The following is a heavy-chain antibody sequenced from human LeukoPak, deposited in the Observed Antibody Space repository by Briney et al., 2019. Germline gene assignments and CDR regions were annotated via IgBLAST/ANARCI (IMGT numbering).Heavy chain of an antibody. D-gene: IGHD5-12*01. J-gene: IGHJ4*02. CDR1: VYTFTIYD. Sequence: ASVNVSCKSSVYTFTIYDINWVRQATGQGLEWMGWMNPNSGNTGYAQKFQGRVTMTRNTSISTAYMELSSLRSEDTAVYYCARADYSGYDGFDYWGQGTLVTASS. CDR2: MNPNSGNT. V-gene: IGHV1-8*01. CDR3: ARADYSGYDGFDY.